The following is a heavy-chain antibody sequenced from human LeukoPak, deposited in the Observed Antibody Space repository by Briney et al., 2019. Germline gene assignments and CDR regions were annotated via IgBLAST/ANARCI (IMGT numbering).Heavy chain of an antibody. J-gene: IGHJ4*02. CDR1: GVSFSAYY. Sequence: SETLSLTCAVYGVSFSAYYWSWIRQSPGKGLEWIGEINHSGTTVYNPSLKSRVTLSVDTSKKQFSLKLNSVTAADTAVYYCAIDYMTGTGNAGGYWGQGTLVTVSS. V-gene: IGHV4-34*01. CDR2: INHSGTT. CDR3: AIDYMTGTGNAGGY. D-gene: IGHD3/OR15-3a*01.